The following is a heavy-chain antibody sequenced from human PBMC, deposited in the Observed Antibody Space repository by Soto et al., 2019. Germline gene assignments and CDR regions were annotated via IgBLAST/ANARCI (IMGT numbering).Heavy chain of an antibody. CDR1: GDSVSSTHW. CDR3: GFGRFPSPVFDI. J-gene: IGHJ3*02. Sequence: SETLSLTCVVSGDSVSSTHWWTWVRQTPGKGLEWIGEVYHTGTTKYNPSLKNRVTISVDKSNNQFSLDLKSVTAADTAVYYCGFGRFPSPVFDIWGQGTMVTVSS. CDR2: VYHTGTT. V-gene: IGHV4-4*02. D-gene: IGHD3-10*01.